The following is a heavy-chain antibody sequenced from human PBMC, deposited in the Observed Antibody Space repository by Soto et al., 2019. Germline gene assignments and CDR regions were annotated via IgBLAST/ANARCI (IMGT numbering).Heavy chain of an antibody. CDR2: ISSSSSYI. Sequence: EVQLVESGGGLVKPGGSLRLSCAASGFTFSSYSMNWVRQAPGKGLEWVSSISSSSSYIYYADSVKGRFTISRDNAKNSLYLQMNSLRAEDTAVYYCARDDSGSYWPPYYYYYMDVWGKGTTVTVS. D-gene: IGHD3-10*01. J-gene: IGHJ6*03. CDR1: GFTFSSYS. CDR3: ARDDSGSYWPPYYYYYMDV. V-gene: IGHV3-21*01.